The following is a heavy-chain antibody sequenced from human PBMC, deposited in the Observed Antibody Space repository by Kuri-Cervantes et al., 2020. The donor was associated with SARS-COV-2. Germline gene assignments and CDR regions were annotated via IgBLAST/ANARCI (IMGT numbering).Heavy chain of an antibody. CDR2: ISYDGSNK. J-gene: IGHJ4*02. CDR3: AINLEKWELLLGVLNLDY. Sequence: GGSLRLSCAASGFTFSSYGMHWVRQAPGKGLEWVAVISYDGSNKYYADSVKGRFTISRDNSKNTLYLQMNSLRAEDTAVYYCAINLEKWELLLGVLNLDYWGQGTLVTVSS. CDR1: GFTFSSYG. D-gene: IGHD1-26*01. V-gene: IGHV3-30*03.